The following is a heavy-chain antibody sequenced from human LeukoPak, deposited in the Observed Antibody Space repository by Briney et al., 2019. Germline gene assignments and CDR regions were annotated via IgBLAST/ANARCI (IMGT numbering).Heavy chain of an antibody. CDR3: AKDIQRGFDYTNSLDS. CDR1: GFTVSSNY. CDR2: LYSGGAT. J-gene: IGHJ4*02. V-gene: IGHV3-53*01. Sequence: PGGSLRLSCAASGFTVSSNYMSWVRQPAGKGLEWVSVLYSGGATFYADSVKGRFAISRDDSNDMVYLQMNGLRADDTAVYYCAKDIQRGFDYTNSLDSWGQGTLVIVSS. D-gene: IGHD4-11*01.